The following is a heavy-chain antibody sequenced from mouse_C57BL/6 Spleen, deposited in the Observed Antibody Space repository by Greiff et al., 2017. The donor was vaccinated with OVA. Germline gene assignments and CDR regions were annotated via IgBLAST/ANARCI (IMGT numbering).Heavy chain of an antibody. V-gene: IGHV3-1*01. CDR1: GYSITSGYD. CDR3: ARDYYGSRGGFAY. D-gene: IGHD1-1*01. CDR2: ISYSGST. J-gene: IGHJ3*01. Sequence: DVKLQESGPGMVKPSQSLSLTCTVTGYSITSGYDWHWIRHFPGNKLEWMGYISYSGSTNYNPSLKSRISITHDTSKNHFFLKLNSVTTEDTATYYCARDYYGSRGGFAYWGQGTLVTVSA.